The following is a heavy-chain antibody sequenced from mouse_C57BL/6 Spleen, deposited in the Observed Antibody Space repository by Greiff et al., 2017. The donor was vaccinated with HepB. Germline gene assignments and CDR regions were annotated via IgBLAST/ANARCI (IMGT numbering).Heavy chain of an antibody. J-gene: IGHJ4*01. V-gene: IGHV1-59*01. CDR2: IDPSDSYT. Sequence: QVQLQQPGAELVRPGTSVKLSCKASGYNFTSYWLHWVKQRPGQGLEWIGVIDPSDSYTNYNQKFKGKATLTVDTSSSTAYMQLSSLTSEDSAVYYYARGYYSNCGYAMDYWGQGTTVTVSS. D-gene: IGHD2-5*01. CDR1: GYNFTSYW. CDR3: ARGYYSNCGYAMDY.